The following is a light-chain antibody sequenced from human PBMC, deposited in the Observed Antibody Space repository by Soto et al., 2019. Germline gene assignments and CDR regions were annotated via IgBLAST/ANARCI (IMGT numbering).Light chain of an antibody. CDR1: QSVTTQ. V-gene: IGKV3-20*01. Sequence: IVLTQSPGTLSLSPGERATLSCRASQSVTTQLAWYQQKPGQAPRLIIHGASSRATGVPDRITGSGSGTDFTLSISRLEPEDFAVYYCQQYGGSGTFGQGTKVDIK. CDR2: GAS. J-gene: IGKJ1*01. CDR3: QQYGGSGT.